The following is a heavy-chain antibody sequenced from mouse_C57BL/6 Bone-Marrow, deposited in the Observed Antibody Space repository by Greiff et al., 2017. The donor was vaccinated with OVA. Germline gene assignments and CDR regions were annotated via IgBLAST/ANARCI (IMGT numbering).Heavy chain of an antibody. J-gene: IGHJ2*01. Sequence: QVQPQQPGAELVRPGTSVKLSCKASGYTFTSYWMHWVKQRPGQGLEWIGVIDPSDSYTNYNQKFKGKATLTVDTSSSTAYMQLSSLTSEDSAVYYCARFYYGSSRDYWGQGTTLTVSS. V-gene: IGHV1-59*01. D-gene: IGHD1-1*01. CDR3: ARFYYGSSRDY. CDR2: IDPSDSYT. CDR1: GYTFTSYW.